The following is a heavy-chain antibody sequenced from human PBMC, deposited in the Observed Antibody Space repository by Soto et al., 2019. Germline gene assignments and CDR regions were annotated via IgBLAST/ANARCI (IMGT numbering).Heavy chain of an antibody. V-gene: IGHV5-51*01. Sequence: GESLKISCKGSGYSFTSYWIGWVRQMPGKGLEWMGIIYPGDSDTRYSPSFQGQVTISADKSISTAYLQWSSLKASDTAMYYCARTGTTLVVFDAFDIWGQGTMVTVSS. CDR3: ARTGTTLVVFDAFDI. CDR2: IYPGDSDT. J-gene: IGHJ3*02. D-gene: IGHD1-7*01. CDR1: GYSFTSYW.